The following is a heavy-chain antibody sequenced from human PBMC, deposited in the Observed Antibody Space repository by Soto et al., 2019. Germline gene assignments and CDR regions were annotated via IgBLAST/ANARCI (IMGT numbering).Heavy chain of an antibody. D-gene: IGHD6-19*01. CDR1: GFTFSSYA. J-gene: IGHJ5*02. V-gene: IGHV3-23*01. CDR3: AKDRFEQWLVNWFDP. Sequence: GGSLRLSCAASGFTFSSYAMSWVRQAPGKGLEWVSAISGSGGSTYYADSVKGRFTISRDNSKNTLYLQMNSLRAEDTAVYYCAKDRFEQWLVNWFDPWGQGTLVTVSS. CDR2: ISGSGGST.